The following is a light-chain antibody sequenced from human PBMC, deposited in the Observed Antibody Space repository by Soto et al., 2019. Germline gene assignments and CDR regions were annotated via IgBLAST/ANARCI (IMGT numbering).Light chain of an antibody. CDR3: QQYNSYSWT. Sequence: DIQMTQSPSTLSASVGDRVTITCRASQSISTWLAWYQQKSGTVPKVLIYDASRLESGVSPRFSGSGSGTEFTLTISSLQPTDFATYYCQQYNSYSWTFGQGTKVDI. J-gene: IGKJ1*01. CDR2: DAS. CDR1: QSISTW. V-gene: IGKV1-5*01.